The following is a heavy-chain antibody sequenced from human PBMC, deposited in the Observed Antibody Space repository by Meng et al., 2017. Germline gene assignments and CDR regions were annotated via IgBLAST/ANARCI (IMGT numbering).Heavy chain of an antibody. Sequence: QVQLVESGGGVVQPGRSLRLSCAASGFTFSSYAMHWVRQAPGKGLEWVAVISYDGSNKYYADSVKGRFTISRDNSKNTLYLQMNSLRAEDTAVYYCALVGARWSRAFDIWGQGTMVTVSS. CDR2: ISYDGSNK. V-gene: IGHV3-30*04. D-gene: IGHD1-26*01. J-gene: IGHJ3*02. CDR1: GFTFSSYA. CDR3: ALVGARWSRAFDI.